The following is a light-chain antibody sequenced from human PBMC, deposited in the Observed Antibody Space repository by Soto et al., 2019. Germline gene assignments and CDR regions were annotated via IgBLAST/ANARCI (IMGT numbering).Light chain of an antibody. CDR2: GAS. V-gene: IGKV3-15*01. CDR3: QQYNNWPIT. Sequence: VLTQSPGTLSLSPGERATLSCRASQSVSNNYLAWYQQKPGQAPRLVIYGASTRATGIPARFSGSGSGTEFTLTINSLQSEDFAVYYCQQYNNWPITFGQGTRLDIK. J-gene: IGKJ5*01. CDR1: QSVSNN.